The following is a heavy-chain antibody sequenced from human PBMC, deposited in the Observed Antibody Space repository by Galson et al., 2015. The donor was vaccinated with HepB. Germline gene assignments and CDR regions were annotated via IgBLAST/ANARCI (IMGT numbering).Heavy chain of an antibody. CDR1: GYTFTSYD. Sequence: SVKVSCKASGYTFTSYDINWVRQATGQGLEWMGWMNPNSGNTGYAQKFQGRVTMTRNTSISTAYMELSSLRSEDTAVYYCARGQSSSWYRYYYYYYYMDVWGKGTTVTVSS. CDR2: MNPNSGNT. D-gene: IGHD6-13*01. CDR3: ARGQSSSWYRYYYYYYYMDV. V-gene: IGHV1-8*01. J-gene: IGHJ6*03.